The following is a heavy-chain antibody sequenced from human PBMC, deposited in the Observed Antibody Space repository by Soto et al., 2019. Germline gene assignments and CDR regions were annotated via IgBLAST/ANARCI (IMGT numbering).Heavy chain of an antibody. CDR3: ARQAQAFAGYDFWSGPLYYFDY. CDR2: ISSSGSTI. V-gene: IGHV3-48*03. Sequence: GGSLRLSCAASGFTFSSYEMNWVRQAPGKGLEWVSYISSSGSTIYYADSVKGRFTISRDNAKNSLYLQMNSLGAEDTAVYYCARQAQAFAGYDFWSGPLYYFDYWGQGTLVTVSS. D-gene: IGHD3-3*01. J-gene: IGHJ4*02. CDR1: GFTFSSYE.